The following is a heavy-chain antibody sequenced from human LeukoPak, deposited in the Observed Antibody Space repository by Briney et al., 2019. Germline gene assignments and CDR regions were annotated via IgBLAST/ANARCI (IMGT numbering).Heavy chain of an antibody. CDR3: ARVWQDYSGVDY. Sequence: GGSLRLSCAASGFTFSNYAMSWVRQAPGKGLEWVSTLSGSGVSTYYADSVKGRFAISRDNAKSSLYLQMNSLRDEDTAVYYCARVWQDYSGVDYWGQGTLVTVSS. J-gene: IGHJ4*02. V-gene: IGHV3-23*01. CDR1: GFTFSNYA. D-gene: IGHD2-21*01. CDR2: LSGSGVST.